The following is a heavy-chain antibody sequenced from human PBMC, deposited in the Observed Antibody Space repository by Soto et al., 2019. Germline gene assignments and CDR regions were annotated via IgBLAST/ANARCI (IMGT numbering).Heavy chain of an antibody. V-gene: IGHV4-34*01. CDR3: ARGRVHGSKRGGYYHYRKAV. CDR2: INHSGST. CDR1: GGSFSGYY. D-gene: IGHD1-1*01. Sequence: SETLSLTCAVHGGSFSGYYWSWIRQPPGKGLEWIGEINHSGSTNYNPSLKSRVTISVDTSKNQFSLKLSSVTAADTAVYYCARGRVHGSKRGGYYHYRKAVWGQGTSVTVSS. J-gene: IGHJ6*02.